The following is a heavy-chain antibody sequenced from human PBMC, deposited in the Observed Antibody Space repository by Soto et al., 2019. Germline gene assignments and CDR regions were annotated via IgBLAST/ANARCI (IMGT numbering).Heavy chain of an antibody. D-gene: IGHD2-2*02. Sequence: QVQLVQSGAEVKKPGASVKVSCTTSGYTFTLFGITWVRQAPGQGLEWMGWSSPYNGDTKYAEKLEGRVTLTTDTSTDTAYMELTSLTSDDTAEYYCARGGQYRYFDYWGQGTLVTVSS. V-gene: IGHV1-18*01. CDR2: SSPYNGDT. CDR3: ARGGQYRYFDY. J-gene: IGHJ4*02. CDR1: GYTFTLFG.